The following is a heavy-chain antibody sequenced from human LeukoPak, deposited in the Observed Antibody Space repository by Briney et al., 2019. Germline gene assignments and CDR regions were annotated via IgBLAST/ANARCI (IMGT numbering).Heavy chain of an antibody. D-gene: IGHD5-12*01. CDR3: ARDRGPYVAIGNDWLDP. CDR1: GFTFKLSA. Sequence: GGSLRLSCEASGFTFKLSAMNWVRQAPGKGLEWVSSITGFGTDTYYADSVKGRFTVSRDNSKSTLYLQMNSLRAEDTAVYYCARDRGPYVAIGNDWLDPWGQGTLVTVS. CDR2: ITGFGTDT. J-gene: IGHJ5*02. V-gene: IGHV3-23*01.